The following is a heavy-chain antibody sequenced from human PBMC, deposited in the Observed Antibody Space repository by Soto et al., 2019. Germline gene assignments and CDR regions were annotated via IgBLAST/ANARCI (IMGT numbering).Heavy chain of an antibody. CDR2: IIPIFGTA. D-gene: IGHD5-18*01. CDR1: GGTFSSYA. V-gene: IGHV1-69*13. CDR3: ARAVRMDTAMPVPDAFDI. J-gene: IGHJ3*02. Sequence: ALVKVSCKASGGTFSSYAISWVRQAPGQGLEWMGGIIPIFGTANYAQKFQGRVTITADESTSTAYMELSSLRSEDTVVYYCARAVRMDTAMPVPDAFDILGQGTMVIVSS.